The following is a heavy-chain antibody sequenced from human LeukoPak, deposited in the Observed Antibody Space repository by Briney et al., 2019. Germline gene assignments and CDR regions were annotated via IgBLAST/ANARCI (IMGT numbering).Heavy chain of an antibody. CDR1: GFTFSSYW. J-gene: IGHJ4*02. D-gene: IGHD6-19*01. V-gene: IGHV3-7*03. CDR2: INPDGSET. CDR3: AKDQAPVAY. Sequence: GGSLRLSCVNSGFTFSSYWMTWIRQTPGQGLEWVAKINPDGSETYYLDSVKGRFTISRDNSKNTLYLQMNSLRAEDTAVYYCAKDQAPVAYWGQGTLVTVSS.